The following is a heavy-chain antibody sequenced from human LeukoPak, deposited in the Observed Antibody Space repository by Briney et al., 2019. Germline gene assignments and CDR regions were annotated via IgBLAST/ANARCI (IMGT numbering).Heavy chain of an antibody. J-gene: IGHJ4*02. CDR3: AKDLRPPIGYCSSTSCREDY. V-gene: IGHV3-23*01. CDR2: INGSGGNT. Sequence: PGGSLRLSCAASGFTFSSYAMSWVRQAPGKGLEWVSSINGSGGNTYYADSVKGRFTISRDNANNTLYLQKNSLRAEDTAVYYCAKDLRPPIGYCSSTSCREDYWGQGTLVTVSS. CDR1: GFTFSSYA. D-gene: IGHD2-2*01.